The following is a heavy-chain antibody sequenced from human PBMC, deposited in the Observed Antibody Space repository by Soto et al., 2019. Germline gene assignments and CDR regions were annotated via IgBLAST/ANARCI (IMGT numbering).Heavy chain of an antibody. V-gene: IGHV5-51*01. CDR3: ASIGYCSGGSCSSPYYYYGMDV. CDR2: IYPGDSDT. Sequence: GESLKISCKGSGYSFTIYWMGWVRQMPVKCLEWMGIIYPGDSDTRYSPSFQGQVTISAEKSIRNAYLQWSSLKASDTAMYYCASIGYCSGGSCSSPYYYYGMDVWGQGTTVTVSS. D-gene: IGHD2-15*01. J-gene: IGHJ6*02. CDR1: GYSFTIYW.